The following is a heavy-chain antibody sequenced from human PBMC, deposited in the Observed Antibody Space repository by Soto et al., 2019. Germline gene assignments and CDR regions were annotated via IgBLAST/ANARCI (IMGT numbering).Heavy chain of an antibody. J-gene: IGHJ4*02. CDR2: IYWDEDK. CDR3: AHRPRGYAYYFDY. D-gene: IGHD5-12*01. Sequence: QITLKESGPTLVKPTQTLTLTCTFSGFSLRTRGVAVGWFRQPPEKALEWLALIYWDEDKWYSPSLKSRLTIADDTSKNQVVLTMTNVDPVDTATYYCAHRPRGYAYYFDYWGQGILVTVSS. V-gene: IGHV2-5*02. CDR1: GFSLRTRGVA.